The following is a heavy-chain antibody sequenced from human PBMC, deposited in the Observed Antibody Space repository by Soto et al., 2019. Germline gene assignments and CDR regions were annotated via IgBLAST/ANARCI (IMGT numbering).Heavy chain of an antibody. D-gene: IGHD3-22*01. Sequence: SETLSLTCAVYGGSFSGHSWTWIRQSPGKGLEWIGDINHSGRVNYGPSLKSRVTISLDTSKNQFSLTLRAVTAADTAMYYCSTRAYDTNGYYRFDPWGQGTLVTVSS. CDR2: INHSGRV. CDR1: GGSFSGHS. V-gene: IGHV4-34*01. CDR3: STRAYDTNGYYRFDP. J-gene: IGHJ5*01.